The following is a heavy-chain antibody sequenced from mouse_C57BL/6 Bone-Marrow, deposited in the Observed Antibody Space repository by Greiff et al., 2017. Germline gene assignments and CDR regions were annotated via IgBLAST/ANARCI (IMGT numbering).Heavy chain of an antibody. V-gene: IGHV7-1*01. CDR1: GFTFSDFY. D-gene: IGHD1-1*01. CDR3: ARDAPYYYGSSYAMDY. J-gene: IGHJ4*01. CDR2: SRNKANDYTT. Sequence: EVHLVESGGGLVQSGRSLRLSCATSGFTFSDFYMEWVRQAPGKGLEWIAASRNKANDYTTEYSASVKGRFIVSRDTSQSILYLQMNALRAEDTAIYYCARDAPYYYGSSYAMDYWGQGTSVTVSS.